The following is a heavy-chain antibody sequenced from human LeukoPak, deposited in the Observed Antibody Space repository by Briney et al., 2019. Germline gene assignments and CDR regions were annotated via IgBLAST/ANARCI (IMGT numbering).Heavy chain of an antibody. V-gene: IGHV3-11*01. D-gene: IGHD6-13*01. CDR2: ISSSGSTI. J-gene: IGHJ3*02. CDR1: GFTFSDYY. CDR3: AGEIAAADAFDI. Sequence: GGSLRLSCAASGFTFSDYYMSWIRQAPGKGLEWVSYISSSGSTIYYADSVKGRFTISRDNAKNSLYLQMNSLRAEDTAVYYCAGEIAAADAFDIWGQGTMVTVSS.